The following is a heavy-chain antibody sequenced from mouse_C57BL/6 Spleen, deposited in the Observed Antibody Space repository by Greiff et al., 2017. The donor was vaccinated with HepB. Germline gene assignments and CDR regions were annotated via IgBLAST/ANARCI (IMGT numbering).Heavy chain of an antibody. CDR1: GFTFSDYG. J-gene: IGHJ2*01. Sequence: EVHLVESGGGLVKPGGSLKLSCAASGFTFSDYGMHWVRQAPEKGLEWVAYISSGSSTIYYADTVKGRFTISRDNAKNTLFLQMTSLRSEDTAMYYCARVYYGSRLDYWGQGTTLTVSS. CDR2: ISSGSSTI. V-gene: IGHV5-17*01. D-gene: IGHD1-1*01. CDR3: ARVYYGSRLDY.